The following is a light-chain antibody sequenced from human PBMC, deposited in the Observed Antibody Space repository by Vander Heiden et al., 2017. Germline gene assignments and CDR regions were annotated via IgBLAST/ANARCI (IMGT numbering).Light chain of an antibody. CDR2: AAS. CDR3: QQSDSAPQT. V-gene: IGKV1-39*01. Sequence: DIQMTQSPSSLSASVGDRVTITCRASQSISSYLNWYQQKPGKARKLLIYAASSLQSGVPSRFSGSGSGTDFTLSISRLQPEEFATYYCQQSDSAPQTFGQGTKVEIK. CDR1: QSISSY. J-gene: IGKJ1*01.